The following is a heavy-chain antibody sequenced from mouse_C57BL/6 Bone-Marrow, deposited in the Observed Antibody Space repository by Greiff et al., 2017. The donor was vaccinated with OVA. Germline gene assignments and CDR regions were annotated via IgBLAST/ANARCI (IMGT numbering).Heavy chain of an antibody. CDR2: IDPSDSYT. CDR1: GYTFTSYW. J-gene: IGHJ3*01. Sequence: VQLQQPGAELVMPGASVKLSCKASGYTFTSYWMHWVKQRPGQGLEWIGEIDPSDSYTNYNQKFKGKSTLTVDKSSSTAYMQLSSLTSEDSAFYDCARGRYHGGFAYWGQGTLVTVSA. D-gene: IGHD2-14*01. V-gene: IGHV1-69*01. CDR3: ARGRYHGGFAY.